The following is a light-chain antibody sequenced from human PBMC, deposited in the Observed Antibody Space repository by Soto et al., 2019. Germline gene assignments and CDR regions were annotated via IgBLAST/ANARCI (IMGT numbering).Light chain of an antibody. J-gene: IGLJ2*01. CDR3: AAWDDSPV. CDR2: RNN. Sequence: QSVLTQPPSASGTPGQRVTISCSGSSSNIGSNYVYWYQQLPGTAPKLLIYRNNQRPSGVPDRFSGSKSGTSASLAISGLRSEDEADYYCAAWDDSPVFGGGTRSPS. CDR1: SSNIGSNY. V-gene: IGLV1-47*01.